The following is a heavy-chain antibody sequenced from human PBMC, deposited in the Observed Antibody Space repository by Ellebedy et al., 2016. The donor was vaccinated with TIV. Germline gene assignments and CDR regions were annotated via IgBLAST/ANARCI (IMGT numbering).Heavy chain of an antibody. CDR3: AREGRSQDFDY. CDR1: NGSISSGRYS. Sequence: SETLSLTXAVSNGSISSGRYSWNWIRQPPGKGLEWIGYIYHSGSTNYNPSLKSRVTISVDTSKNQFSLKLSSVTAADTAVYYCAREGRSQDFDYWGQGALVTVSS. J-gene: IGHJ4*02. V-gene: IGHV4-30-2*01. CDR2: IYHSGST.